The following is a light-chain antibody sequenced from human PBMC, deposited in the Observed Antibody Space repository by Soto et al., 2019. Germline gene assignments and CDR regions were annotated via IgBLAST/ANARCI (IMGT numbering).Light chain of an antibody. V-gene: IGLV2-14*01. J-gene: IGLJ1*01. Sequence: QSALTQPASVSGSPGQSITLSCTGSTSDVGAYNYVSWYKHHPGPAPQLMIYAVSDRPSGVSNRFSGSKSGNTASLTISGLQADDEGDYYCSSKTSSSSPFVFGTGTKLTVL. CDR2: AVS. CDR1: TSDVGAYNY. CDR3: SSKTSSSSPFV.